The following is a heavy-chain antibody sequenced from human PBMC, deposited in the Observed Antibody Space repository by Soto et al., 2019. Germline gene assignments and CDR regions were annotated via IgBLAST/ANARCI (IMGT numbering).Heavy chain of an antibody. D-gene: IGHD6-13*01. CDR2: FDPEDGET. V-gene: IGHV1-24*01. Sequence: ASVKVSCKVSGYTLTELSMHWVRQAPGKGLEWMGGFDPEDGETIYAQKFQGRVTMTEDTSTDTAYMELSSLRSEDTAVYYCATAYSVTAGFYFDYWGQGNLVTVSS. J-gene: IGHJ4*02. CDR3: ATAYSVTAGFYFDY. CDR1: GYTLTELS.